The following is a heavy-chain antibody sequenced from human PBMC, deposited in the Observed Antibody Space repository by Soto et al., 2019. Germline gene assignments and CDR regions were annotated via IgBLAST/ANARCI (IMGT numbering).Heavy chain of an antibody. D-gene: IGHD2-15*01. V-gene: IGHV1-69*13. CDR1: GCSFSSYA. J-gene: IGHJ5*02. Sequence: SVKVSCEASGCSFSSYAISWVRQAPGQGLEWMGGIIPIFGTANYAQKFQGRVTITADESTSTAYMELSSLRSEDTAVYYCASGSGGSFNWFDPWGQGTLVTVSS. CDR2: IIPIFGTA. CDR3: ASGSGGSFNWFDP.